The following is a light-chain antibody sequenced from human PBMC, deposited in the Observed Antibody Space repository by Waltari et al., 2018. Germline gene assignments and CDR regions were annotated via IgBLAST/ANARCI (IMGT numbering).Light chain of an antibody. CDR3: FSVTDNNWV. Sequence: SYELTQPSSVSVSPGQTARITCPGDLLANKYARWFQQKAGQAPILLIYKDTERSSGIPERFSGSTSGTTVTLTISGAQVEDEADYYCFSVTDNNWVFGGGTKLTVL. J-gene: IGLJ3*02. CDR1: LLANKY. V-gene: IGLV3-27*01. CDR2: KDT.